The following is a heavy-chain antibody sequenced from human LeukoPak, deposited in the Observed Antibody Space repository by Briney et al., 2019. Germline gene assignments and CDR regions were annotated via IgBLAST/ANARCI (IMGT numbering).Heavy chain of an antibody. V-gene: IGHV3-53*01. Sequence: GGSLRLSCTASGFTVSSNFMSWVRQAPGKGLEWVSVIYGGGSTYYADSVKGRFTISRDNAKDTLYLQMNSLRAEDTAVYYCTRDRFYAMDAWGQGTTVIVSS. J-gene: IGHJ6*02. CDR2: IYGGGST. CDR3: TRDRFYAMDA. CDR1: GFTVSSNF.